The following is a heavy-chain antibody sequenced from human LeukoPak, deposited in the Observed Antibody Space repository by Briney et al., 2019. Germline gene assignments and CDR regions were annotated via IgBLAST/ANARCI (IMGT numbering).Heavy chain of an antibody. CDR3: AKSSYYDSSGYYREYHFDQ. J-gene: IGHJ4*02. CDR1: GFTFSSYA. V-gene: IGHV3-23*01. CDR2: ISGGGGST. Sequence: GGSLRLSCAASGFTFSSYAMSWVRQAPGKGLEWVSSISGGGGSTYYADSVKGRVTVSRDNSKSTLYLQMNSLRAEDTAVYYCAKSSYYDSSGYYREYHFDQWGQGTLVTVSS. D-gene: IGHD3-22*01.